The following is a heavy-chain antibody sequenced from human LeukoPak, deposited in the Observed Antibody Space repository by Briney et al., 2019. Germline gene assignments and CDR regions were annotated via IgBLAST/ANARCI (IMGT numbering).Heavy chain of an antibody. Sequence: GGSLRLSCAASGFSFSGHWMNWVRQPPGKGLEWVANIKADGSEKYYVDSVKGRFTISRDDAKRTVDLQRDNLRAEDTAIYYCAYRNNFEYWGQGALVTVSS. CDR1: GFSFSGHW. CDR3: AYRNNFEY. J-gene: IGHJ4*02. CDR2: IKADGSEK. D-gene: IGHD1-26*01. V-gene: IGHV3-7*05.